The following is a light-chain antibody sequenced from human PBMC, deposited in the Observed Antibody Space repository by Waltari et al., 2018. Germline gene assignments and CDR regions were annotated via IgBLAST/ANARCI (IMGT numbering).Light chain of an antibody. CDR1: TNHVSNQL. V-gene: IGLV10-54*01. CDR3: SAWDSSLSAWV. CDR2: RNN. Sequence: QAGLTQPPPVPKGLQQTPTLTSTGTTNHVSNQLAARLQQHQGHPPKLLSYRNNNRPSGISERLSASRSGNTASLTITGLQPEDEADYYCSAWDSSLSAWVFGGGTKLTVL. J-gene: IGLJ3*02.